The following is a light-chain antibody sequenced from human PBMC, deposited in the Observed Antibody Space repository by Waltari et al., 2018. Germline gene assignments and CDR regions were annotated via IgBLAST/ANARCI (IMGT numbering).Light chain of an antibody. CDR3: ATWDDSLSGWM. Sequence: QSVLTQPPSASATPGQRVSISCSGSSSNIGSNLVYWYQHLPGKAPKLLIYRNKRRPSVVPDRFSGAKSGTSASLAISGLRSEDEADYYCATWDDSLSGWMFGGGTKLTVL. J-gene: IGLJ3*02. CDR1: SSNIGSNL. CDR2: RNK. V-gene: IGLV1-47*01.